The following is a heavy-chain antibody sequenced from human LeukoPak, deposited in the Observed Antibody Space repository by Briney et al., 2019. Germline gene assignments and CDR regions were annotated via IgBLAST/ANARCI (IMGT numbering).Heavy chain of an antibody. D-gene: IGHD3-3*02. CDR1: GFTFSDYY. CDR3: ARDENHFWSGYYSNYFDP. J-gene: IGHJ5*02. CDR2: ISSSGSAI. Sequence: GGSLRLSCAASGFTFSDYYMSWIRQAPGKGLEWVSYISSSGSAIYYADSVKGRFTISRDNAKNSLYLQMSSLRVEDTAVYYCARDENHFWSGYYSNYFDPWGQGTLVTVSS. V-gene: IGHV3-11*01.